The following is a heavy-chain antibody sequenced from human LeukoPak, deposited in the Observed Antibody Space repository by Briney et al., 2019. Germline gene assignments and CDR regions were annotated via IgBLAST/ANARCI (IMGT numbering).Heavy chain of an antibody. CDR1: VFTFSTYS. D-gene: IGHD6-19*01. CDR3: XXXXXXXSSGWYMGFDY. J-gene: IGHJ4*02. CDR2: ISGTSNTI. V-gene: IGHV3-48*01. Sequence: GGSPRLSCVASVFTFSTYSMNWVRQAPGKGLEWVSYISGTSNTIYYADSVKGRFTISRDNAKNSLYLQVNSLRAEDTAIYYXXXXXXXXSSGWYMGFDYWGQGTLVTVSS.